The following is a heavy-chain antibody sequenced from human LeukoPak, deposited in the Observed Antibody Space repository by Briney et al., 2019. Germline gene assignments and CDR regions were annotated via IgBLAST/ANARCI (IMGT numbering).Heavy chain of an antibody. CDR1: DDSFSSHY. V-gene: IGHV4-59*11. J-gene: IGHJ3*02. D-gene: IGHD4-17*01. CDR2: ISYIWST. Sequence: PSETLSLTCAVSDDSFSSHYWTWIRQPPGKGLEWIGYISYIWSTNYNPSLKSRVTISIDTSKNQFSLKLSSVTAADTAVYYCARDLVTVTKGFDIWGQGTMVSVSS. CDR3: ARDLVTVTKGFDI.